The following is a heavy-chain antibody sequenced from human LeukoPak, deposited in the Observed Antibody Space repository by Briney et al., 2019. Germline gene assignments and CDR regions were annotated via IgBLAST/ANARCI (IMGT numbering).Heavy chain of an antibody. CDR2: IKPNSGGT. CDR3: AKDWHILTGRNCFDP. J-gene: IGHJ5*02. V-gene: IGHV1-2*02. Sequence: GASVKVSCKASGYTFTGYYMHWVRQAPGQGLEWMGWIKPNSGGTNYAQKFQGRVTMSTDTSTSTAYMELRSLRFDDTAIYYCAKDWHILTGRNCFDPWGQGTLVTVSS. D-gene: IGHD3-9*01. CDR1: GYTFTGYY.